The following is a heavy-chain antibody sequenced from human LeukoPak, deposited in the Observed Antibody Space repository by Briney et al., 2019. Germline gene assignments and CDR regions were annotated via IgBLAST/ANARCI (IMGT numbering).Heavy chain of an antibody. D-gene: IGHD3-22*01. V-gene: IGHV4-30-4*01. CDR3: ARVDSSGYLFDY. CDR1: GGSISSGDYY. Sequence: SQTLSFTRTVSGGSISSGDYYWSWIRQPPGKGLEWIGYIYYSGSTYYNPSLKSRVTISVDTSKNQFSLKLSSVTAADTAVYYCARVDSSGYLFDYWGQGTLVTVSS. J-gene: IGHJ4*02. CDR2: IYYSGST.